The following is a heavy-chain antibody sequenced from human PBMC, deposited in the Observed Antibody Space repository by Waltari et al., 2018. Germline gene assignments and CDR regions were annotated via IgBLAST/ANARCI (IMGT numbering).Heavy chain of an antibody. CDR3: ARGSWFDP. V-gene: IGHV4-34*01. Sequence: QVQLQQWGAGLLKPSETLSLTCAVYGGSFSGYYWSWIRQPPGKGLEWIGEINHSGSTTNNPSLKSRVTISVDTSKNQFSLKLSSVTAADTAVYYCARGSWFDPWGQGTLVTVSS. J-gene: IGHJ5*02. CDR2: INHSGST. CDR1: GGSFSGYY.